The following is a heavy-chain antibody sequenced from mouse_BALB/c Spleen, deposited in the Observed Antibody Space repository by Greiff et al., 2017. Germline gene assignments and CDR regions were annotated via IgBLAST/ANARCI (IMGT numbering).Heavy chain of an antibody. CDR3: ARSLYYYGSSHYFDY. V-gene: IGHV1-4*01. CDR1: GYTFTSYT. D-gene: IGHD1-1*01. Sequence: QVQLQQSGAELARPGASVKMSCKASGYTFTSYTMHWVNQRPGQGLEWIGYINPSSGYTNYNQKFKDKATLTADKSSSTAYMQLSSLTSEDSAVYFCARSLYYYGSSHYFDYWGQGTTLTVSS. CDR2: INPSSGYT. J-gene: IGHJ2*01.